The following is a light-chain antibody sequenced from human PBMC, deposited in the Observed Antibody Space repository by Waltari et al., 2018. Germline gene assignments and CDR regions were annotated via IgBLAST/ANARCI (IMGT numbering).Light chain of an antibody. CDR1: SSDFTIET. Sequence: QSILTQPPSLSGTPGQRVDIPCSGSSSDFTIETVNWYHQVPGMAPKLLIYNNDRRPLGVPYRISASKSGTSASLAISGLQFDDEALYYCAAWDGSHFLVGGGTRLTVL. CDR2: NND. J-gene: IGLJ2*01. CDR3: AAWDGSHFL. V-gene: IGLV1-44*01.